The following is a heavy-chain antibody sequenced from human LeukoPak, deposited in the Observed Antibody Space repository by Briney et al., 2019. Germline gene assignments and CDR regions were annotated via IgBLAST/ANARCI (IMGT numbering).Heavy chain of an antibody. Sequence: GGSLRLSCAASGFTFSNYAMHWVRQAPGKGLEWVAVTSYDGSNKYYADSVKGRFTISRDNSKNTLYLQMNSLRVEDTAVYYCARASLGYCSGSSCFSGYWGQGTLVTVSS. J-gene: IGHJ4*02. CDR2: TSYDGSNK. V-gene: IGHV3-30*04. CDR1: GFTFSNYA. CDR3: ARASLGYCSGSSCFSGY. D-gene: IGHD2-15*01.